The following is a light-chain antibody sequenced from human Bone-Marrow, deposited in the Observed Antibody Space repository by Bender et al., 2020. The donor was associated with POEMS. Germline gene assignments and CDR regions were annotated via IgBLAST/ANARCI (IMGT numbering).Light chain of an antibody. V-gene: IGLV6-57*04. CDR1: SGSIGNNF. CDR2: EDN. Sequence: NFMLTQPHSVSESPGKTVTMSCTRNSGSIGNNFVQWYQQRPGSAPTIVIYEDNQRPSGVPDRFSGSIDGSSNSASLTISGLKTEDEADYYCQSDDGTHWVFGGGTKLTVL. J-gene: IGLJ3*02. CDR3: QSDDGTHWV.